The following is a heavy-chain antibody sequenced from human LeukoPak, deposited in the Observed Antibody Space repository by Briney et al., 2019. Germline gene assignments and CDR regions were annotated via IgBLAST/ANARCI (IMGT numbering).Heavy chain of an antibody. CDR1: GFTFSSYA. J-gene: IGHJ3*02. CDR3: AREHRTIFGVAHLDAFDI. CDR2: ISYDGSNK. D-gene: IGHD3-3*01. V-gene: IGHV3-30-3*01. Sequence: GRSLRLSCAASGFTFSSYAMHWVRQAPGKGLEWVAVISYDGSNKYYADPVRGRFTISRDNSKNTLYLQMHSLRAEDTAVYYCAREHRTIFGVAHLDAFDIWGQGTMVTVSS.